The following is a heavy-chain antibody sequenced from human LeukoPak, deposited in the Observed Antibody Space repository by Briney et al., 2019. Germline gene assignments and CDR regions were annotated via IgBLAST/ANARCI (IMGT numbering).Heavy chain of an antibody. CDR1: GFTFSSYG. CDR3: ARDPSTMITPNAFDI. Sequence: PGRSLRLSCTASGFTFSSYGMHWVRQAPGKGLEWVAVIWFDGSNKYYADSVKGRFTISRDNSRNTLYLQMNSLRAEDTAVYYCARDPSTMITPNAFDIWGHGTMVTVSS. D-gene: IGHD4-23*01. CDR2: IWFDGSNK. V-gene: IGHV3-33*01. J-gene: IGHJ3*02.